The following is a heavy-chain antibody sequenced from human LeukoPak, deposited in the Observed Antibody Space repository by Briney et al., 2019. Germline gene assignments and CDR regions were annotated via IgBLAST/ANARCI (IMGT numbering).Heavy chain of an antibody. J-gene: IGHJ3*02. CDR2: ISYDGSNK. CDR3: AKASRRGYYDSSGYPGAFDI. Sequence: PGGSLRLSCAASGFTFSSYALHWVRQASGKGLEWVAVISYDGSNKYYADSVKGRFTISRDNSKNTLYLQMNSLRAEDTAVYYCAKASRRGYYDSSGYPGAFDIWGQGTLVTVSS. V-gene: IGHV3-30*18. CDR1: GFTFSSYA. D-gene: IGHD3-22*01.